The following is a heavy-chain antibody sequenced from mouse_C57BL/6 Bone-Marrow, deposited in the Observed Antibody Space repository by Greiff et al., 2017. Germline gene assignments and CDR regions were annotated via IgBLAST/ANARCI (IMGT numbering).Heavy chain of an antibody. J-gene: IGHJ4*01. V-gene: IGHV1-61*01. CDR2: IYPSDSET. CDR1: GYTFTSYW. D-gene: IGHD1-1*01. CDR3: ARMTTVVATVDY. Sequence: QVQLQQPGAELVRPGSSVKLSCKASGYTFTSYWMDWVKQRPGQGLEWIGNIYPSDSETHYNQKFKDKATLTVDKSSSTAYMQLSSLTSEDSAVYYCARMTTVVATVDYWGQGTSVTVSS.